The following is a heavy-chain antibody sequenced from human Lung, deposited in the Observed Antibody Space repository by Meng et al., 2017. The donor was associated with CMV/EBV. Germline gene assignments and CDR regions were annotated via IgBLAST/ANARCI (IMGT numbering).Heavy chain of an antibody. CDR3: ARERGYCGTTSCSYYFDY. V-gene: IGHV1-18*01. CDR2: IRPYDGNT. Sequence: SXXVSXKASGYTFTSYGIIWVRQAPGQGLEWMGWIRPYDGNTNYAQTLQDRVTMTTDTPTSTAYMELRSLRSDDTAVYFCARERGYCGTTSCSYYFDYWGQGTXVTVSS. J-gene: IGHJ4*02. CDR1: GYTFTSYG. D-gene: IGHD2-2*01.